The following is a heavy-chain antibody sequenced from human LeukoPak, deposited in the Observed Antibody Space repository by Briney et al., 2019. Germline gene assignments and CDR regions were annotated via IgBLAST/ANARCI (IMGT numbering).Heavy chain of an antibody. Sequence: GGSLGLSCAASGFTFSSYWMSWVRQAPGKGLEWVANIKQDGSEKYYVDSVKGRFTISRDNAKNSLYLQMNSLRAEDTAVYYCARDRGWSATAYYYYYMDVWGKGTTVTVSS. CDR3: ARDRGWSATAYYYYYMDV. CDR1: GFTFSSYW. CDR2: IKQDGSEK. V-gene: IGHV3-7*01. D-gene: IGHD3-3*01. J-gene: IGHJ6*03.